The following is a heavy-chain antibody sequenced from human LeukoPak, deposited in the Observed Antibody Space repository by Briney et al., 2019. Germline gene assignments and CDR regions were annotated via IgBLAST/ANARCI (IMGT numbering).Heavy chain of an antibody. J-gene: IGHJ6*03. CDR3: ARETRRIVVVPAAVGYMDV. Sequence: SETLSLTCAVYGGSFSGYYWSWIRQPPGKGLEWIGEINHSGSTNYNPSLKSRVTISVDTSKNQFSLKLSSVTAADTALYYCARETRRIVVVPAAVGYMDVWGKGTTVTVSS. CDR1: GGSFSGYY. V-gene: IGHV4-34*01. CDR2: INHSGST. D-gene: IGHD2-2*01.